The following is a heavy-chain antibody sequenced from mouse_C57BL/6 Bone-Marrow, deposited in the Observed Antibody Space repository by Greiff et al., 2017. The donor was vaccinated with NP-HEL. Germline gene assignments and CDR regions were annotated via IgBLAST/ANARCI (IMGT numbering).Heavy chain of an antibody. CDR1: GYTFTDYE. CDR3: ARGGWLLHALDD. D-gene: IGHD1-1*02. J-gene: IGHJ1*03. Sequence: VQLQQSGAELVRPGASVTLSCKASGYTFTDYEMHWVKQTPVHGLEWIGAIDPETGGTAYNQKFKGKAILTADKSSSTAYMELRSLTSEDSAVYYCARGGWLLHALDDWGTGTTVTVSS. CDR2: IDPETGGT. V-gene: IGHV1-15*01.